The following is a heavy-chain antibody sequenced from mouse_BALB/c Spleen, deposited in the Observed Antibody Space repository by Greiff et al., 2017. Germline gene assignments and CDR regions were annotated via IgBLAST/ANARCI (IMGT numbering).Heavy chain of an antibody. J-gene: IGHJ4*01. Sequence: DVMLVESGGGLVKPGGSLKLSCAASGFAFSSYDMSWVRQTPEKRLEWVAYISSGGGSTYYPDTVKGRFTISRDNAKNTLYLQMSSLKSEDTAMYYGARQGYYGSKAMDYWGQGTSVTVSS. CDR1: GFAFSSYD. CDR2: ISSGGGST. CDR3: ARQGYYGSKAMDY. V-gene: IGHV5-12-1*01. D-gene: IGHD1-1*01.